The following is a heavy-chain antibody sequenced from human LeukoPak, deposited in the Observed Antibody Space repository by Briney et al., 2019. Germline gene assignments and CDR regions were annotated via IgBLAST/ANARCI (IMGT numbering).Heavy chain of an antibody. CDR1: GGSISSSNW. V-gene: IGHV4-4*02. CDR2: IYHSGST. Sequence: SGTLSLTCAVSGGSISSSNWWSWVRQPPGKGLEWIGEIYHSGSTNYNPSLKSRVTISVDKSKNQFSLKLSSVTAADTAVYYCARFLSVGGDSGRYYVWFDPWGQGTLVTVSS. J-gene: IGHJ5*02. CDR3: ARFLSVGGDSGRYYVWFDP. D-gene: IGHD3-10*01.